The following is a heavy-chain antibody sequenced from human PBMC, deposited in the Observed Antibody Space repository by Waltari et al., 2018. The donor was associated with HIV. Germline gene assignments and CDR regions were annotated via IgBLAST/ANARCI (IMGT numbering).Heavy chain of an antibody. CDR2: INPDGSAT. Sequence: EVQLVESGGGLVQPGGSLRLSCAASGFTFRNHWMTWVRQDPGKGLEWPANINPDGSATYHVDSAKGRFTISRDNAKNSLYLQMNSLRVEDTAVYYCARAGGAWNRFDYWGQGTLVTVSS. V-gene: IGHV3-7*01. CDR3: ARAGGAWNRFDY. D-gene: IGHD1-1*01. J-gene: IGHJ4*02. CDR1: GFTFRNHW.